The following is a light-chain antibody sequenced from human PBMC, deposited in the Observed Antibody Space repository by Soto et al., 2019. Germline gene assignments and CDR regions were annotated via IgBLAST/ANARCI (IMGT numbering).Light chain of an antibody. CDR3: QQTYSAPWT. CDR1: QTISSW. CDR2: GAS. J-gene: IGKJ1*01. Sequence: DIQMTQSPSTLSGSVGDRVTITCRASQTISSWLAWYQQKPGKAPNLLIYGASSLQSGVPSRFSGSASGTDFTLTISSLQPEDFATYYCQQTYSAPWTFGQGTKVDIK. V-gene: IGKV1-39*01.